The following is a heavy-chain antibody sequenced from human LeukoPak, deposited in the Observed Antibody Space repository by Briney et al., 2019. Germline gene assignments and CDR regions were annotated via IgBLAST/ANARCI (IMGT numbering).Heavy chain of an antibody. CDR1: GGSISSGDYY. D-gene: IGHD5/OR15-5a*01. V-gene: IGHV4-30-4*01. CDR3: ARTDSVYGALPDY. CDR2: IYYSGST. Sequence: SETLSLTCTVSGGSISSGDYYWSWIRQPPGKGLEWIGYIYYSGSTYYNPSLKSRVTISVDTSKNQFSLKLSSVTAADTAVYYCARTDSVYGALPDYWGQGTLVTVSS. J-gene: IGHJ4*02.